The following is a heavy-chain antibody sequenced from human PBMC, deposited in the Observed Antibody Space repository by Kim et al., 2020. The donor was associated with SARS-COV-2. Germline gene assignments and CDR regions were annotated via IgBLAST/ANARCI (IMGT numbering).Heavy chain of an antibody. CDR2: INPNSGGT. Sequence: ASVKVSCKASGYTFTGYYMHWVRQAPGQGLEWMGWINPNSGGTNYAQKFQGRVTMTRDTSISTAYMELSRLRSDDTAVYYCARAHSSGYYIPVVYWGQGTLVTVSS. V-gene: IGHV1-2*02. CDR1: GYTFTGYY. D-gene: IGHD3-22*01. CDR3: ARAHSSGYYIPVVY. J-gene: IGHJ4*02.